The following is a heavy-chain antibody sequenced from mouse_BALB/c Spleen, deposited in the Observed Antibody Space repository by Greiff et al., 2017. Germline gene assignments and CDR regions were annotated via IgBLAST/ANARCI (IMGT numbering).Heavy chain of an antibody. CDR1: GFNIKDTY. D-gene: IGHD1-2*01. CDR3: ARNYGHGMDY. CDR2: IDPANGNT. Sequence: VQLQQSGAELVKPGASVKLSCKASGFNIKDTYMHWVKQRPEQGLEWIGRIDPANGNTKYDPKFQGKATITADTSSNTAYLQLSSLTSEDTAVYYCARNYGHGMDYWGQGTSVTVSS. J-gene: IGHJ4*01. V-gene: IGHV14-3*02.